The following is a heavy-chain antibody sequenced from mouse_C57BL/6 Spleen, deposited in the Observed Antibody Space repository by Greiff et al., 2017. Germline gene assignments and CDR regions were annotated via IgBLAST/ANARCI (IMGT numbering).Heavy chain of an antibody. CDR3: ARPSNYGAMDY. V-gene: IGHV5-12*01. J-gene: IGHJ4*01. Sequence: EVMLVESGGGLVQPGGSLKLSCAASGFTFSDYYMYWVRQTPEKRLEWVAYISNGGGSTYYPDTVKGRFTISRDNAKNTLYLQMSRLKSEDTAMYYCARPSNYGAMDYWGQGTSVTVSS. CDR1: GFTFSDYY. CDR2: ISNGGGST. D-gene: IGHD1-1*01.